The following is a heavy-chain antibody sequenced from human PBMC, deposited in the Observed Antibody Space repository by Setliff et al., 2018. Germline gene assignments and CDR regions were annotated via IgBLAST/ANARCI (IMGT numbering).Heavy chain of an antibody. J-gene: IGHJ4*02. D-gene: IGHD3-10*01. V-gene: IGHV3-15*01. Sequence: GGSLRLSCAASGFTFYNTWMTWVRQAPGKGLEWVGRIKSKTDGATTDYAAPVKGRFTISRDDSKNTLYLQMSSLKTEDTAVYYCATDLAIRGVQFDYWGRGTLVTVSS. CDR1: GFTFYNTW. CDR2: IKSKTDGATT. CDR3: ATDLAIRGVQFDY.